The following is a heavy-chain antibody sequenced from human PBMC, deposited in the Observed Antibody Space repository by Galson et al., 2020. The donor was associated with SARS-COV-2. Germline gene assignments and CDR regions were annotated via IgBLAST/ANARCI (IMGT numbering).Heavy chain of an antibody. CDR2: IRGIGGST. D-gene: IGHD1-1*01. Sequence: GGSLRFSCAASGFTFSSYAMSWDRQAQGKDLERVSAIRGIGGSTYSAYSVTGRFTIARNNSKNTLYLQMNSLKAEDTPVYYCARTSGTGTGEVDYWGQGTLVTVSS. J-gene: IGHJ4*02. V-gene: IGHV3-23*01. CDR3: ARTSGTGTGEVDY. CDR1: GFTFSSYA.